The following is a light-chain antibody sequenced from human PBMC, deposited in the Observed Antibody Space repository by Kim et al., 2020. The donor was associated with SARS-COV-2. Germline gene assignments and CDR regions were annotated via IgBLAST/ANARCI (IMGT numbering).Light chain of an antibody. V-gene: IGLV6-57*03. Sequence: TVTISCARSSGSIASNYGQWYQRRPGSAPTTLIYEDDQRHSGVSDRFSGSIDSSSNSASLTISGLKAEDEADYFCQSFDSGSLTVIFGGGTQLTVL. J-gene: IGLJ2*01. CDR1: SGSIASNY. CDR2: EDD. CDR3: QSFDSGSLTVI.